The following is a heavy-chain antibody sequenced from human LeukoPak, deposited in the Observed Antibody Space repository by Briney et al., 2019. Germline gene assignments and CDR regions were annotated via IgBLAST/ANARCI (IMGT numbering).Heavy chain of an antibody. D-gene: IGHD3-3*01. V-gene: IGHV4-34*01. Sequence: PSETLSLTCAVYGGSFSGYYWSWIRQPPGKGLEWIGEINHSGSTNYNPSLKSRVIISVDTSKNQFSLKLSSVTAADTAVYYCARGFWRGYSVVSYYYGMDVWGQGTTVTVSS. CDR2: INHSGST. J-gene: IGHJ6*02. CDR3: ARGFWRGYSVVSYYYGMDV. CDR1: GGSFSGYY.